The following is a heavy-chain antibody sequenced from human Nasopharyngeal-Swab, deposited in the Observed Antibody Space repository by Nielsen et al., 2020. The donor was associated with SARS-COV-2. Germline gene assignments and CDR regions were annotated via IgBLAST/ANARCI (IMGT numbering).Heavy chain of an antibody. CDR1: GYSFTSYW. Sequence: GGSLRLSCKGSGYSFTSYWIGWVRQMPGKGLEWMGIIYPGDSATRYSPSFQGQVTISADKSISTAYLQWSSLKASDTAMYYCARHGCSSTSCYGFFGYYYYGMDVWGQGTTVTVSS. V-gene: IGHV5-51*01. CDR3: ARHGCSSTSCYGFFGYYYYGMDV. D-gene: IGHD2-2*01. CDR2: IYPGDSAT. J-gene: IGHJ6*02.